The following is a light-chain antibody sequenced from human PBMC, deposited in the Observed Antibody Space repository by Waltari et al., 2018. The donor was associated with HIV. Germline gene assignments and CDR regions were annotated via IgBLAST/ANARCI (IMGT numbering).Light chain of an antibody. Sequence: SYELTQPPSVSVSPGQTARITCSGDALPKQYAYWYQQKPGQGPVLVIYKDSERPSGIPERFYGSSSGKTVPLTIRGVQAEDEADYYCQSADSSGTYPWVFGGGTKLTVL. CDR2: KDS. CDR3: QSADSSGTYPWV. CDR1: ALPKQY. J-gene: IGLJ3*02. V-gene: IGLV3-25*03.